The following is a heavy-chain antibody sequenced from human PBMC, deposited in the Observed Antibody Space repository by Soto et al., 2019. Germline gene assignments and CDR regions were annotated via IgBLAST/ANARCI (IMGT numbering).Heavy chain of an antibody. CDR3: ARDSGVVPAAMSYYFDY. CDR2: ISSSSSYI. V-gene: IGHV3-21*01. D-gene: IGHD2-2*01. Sequence: PGGSLRLSCAASGFTFSSYSMNWVRQAPGKGLEWVSSISSSSSYIYYADSVKGRFTISRDNAKNSLYLQMNSLRAEDTAVYYCARDSGVVPAAMSYYFDYWGQGTLVTVSS. CDR1: GFTFSSYS. J-gene: IGHJ4*02.